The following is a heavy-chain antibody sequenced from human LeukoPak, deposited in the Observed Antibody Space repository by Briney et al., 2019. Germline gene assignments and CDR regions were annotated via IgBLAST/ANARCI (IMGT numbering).Heavy chain of an antibody. CDR1: GGSISSSGYY. V-gene: IGHV4-39*01. D-gene: IGHD2-2*01. Sequence: SETLSLTCIVSGGSISSSGYYWSWIRQPPGEGLEWIGSINYSGTTYYNPSLRSRVTISVATSKNQFSLKLSSVTAADTAVYYCARVDIVIVPSTNFDCWGQGTLVTVSS. CDR3: ARVDIVIVPSTNFDC. J-gene: IGHJ4*02. CDR2: INYSGTT.